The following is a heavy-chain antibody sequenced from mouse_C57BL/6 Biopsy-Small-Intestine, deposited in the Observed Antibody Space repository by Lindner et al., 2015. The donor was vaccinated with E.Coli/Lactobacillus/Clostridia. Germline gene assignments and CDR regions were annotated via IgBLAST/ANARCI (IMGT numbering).Heavy chain of an antibody. CDR1: GFNIKDYY. V-gene: IGHV14-2*01. J-gene: IGHJ2*01. Sequence: LQESGAGLVKPGASVKLSCTASGFNIKDYYIHWVKQRTEQGLEWIGRIDPEDGETKYVPKFQGKATITADTSSNSAYLQLSSLTSEDTAVYYCASEGYYGSLDYWGQGTTLTVSS. CDR3: ASEGYYGSLDY. CDR2: IDPEDGET. D-gene: IGHD1-1*01.